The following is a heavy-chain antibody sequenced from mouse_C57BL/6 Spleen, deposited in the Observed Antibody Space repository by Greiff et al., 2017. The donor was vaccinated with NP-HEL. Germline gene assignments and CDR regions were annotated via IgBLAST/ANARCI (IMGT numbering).Heavy chain of an antibody. J-gene: IGHJ2*01. Sequence: EVQLQQSGPVLVKPGASVKLSCKASGYTFTDYYMNWVKQSPGQGLEWIGVINPYNGGTSYNQKFKGKATLTVDKSYSTAYMELNSLTSEDSAVYYYESGGVYYGSLDYWGQGTTLTVSS. D-gene: IGHD1-1*01. CDR2: INPYNGGT. CDR1: GYTFTDYY. V-gene: IGHV1-19*01. CDR3: ESGGVYYGSLDY.